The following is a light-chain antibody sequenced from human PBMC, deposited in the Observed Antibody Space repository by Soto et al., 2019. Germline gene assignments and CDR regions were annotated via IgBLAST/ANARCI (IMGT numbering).Light chain of an antibody. Sequence: IVLTQSPGTLSLSAGERATLSCRASQSVSSSYLAWYQQKPGQAPRLLIYGASSRATGIPDRFSGSGSGTDFTLTISRLEPEDFAVYYWQQYGSSPFTCGPGTKVDIK. CDR3: QQYGSSPFT. V-gene: IGKV3-20*01. CDR1: QSVSSSY. J-gene: IGKJ3*01. CDR2: GAS.